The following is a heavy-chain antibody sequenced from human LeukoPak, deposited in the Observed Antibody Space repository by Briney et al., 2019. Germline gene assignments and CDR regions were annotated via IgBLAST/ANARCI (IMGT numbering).Heavy chain of an antibody. CDR3: ARDRSGYVYYYYGMDV. Sequence: PGRSLRLSCAASGFTFSSYAMHWVRQAPGKELEWVAVISYDGSNKYYADSVKGRFTISRDNSKNTLYLQMNSLRAEDTAVYYCARDRSGYVYYYYGMDVWGQGTTVTVSS. CDR1: GFTFSSYA. CDR2: ISYDGSNK. D-gene: IGHD3-22*01. V-gene: IGHV3-30*04. J-gene: IGHJ6*02.